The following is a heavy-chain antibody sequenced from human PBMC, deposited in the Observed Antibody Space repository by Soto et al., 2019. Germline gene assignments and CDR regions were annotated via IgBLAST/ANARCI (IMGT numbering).Heavy chain of an antibody. Sequence: LILSCADSGLTFRRYAMSWVRQAPGKGLEWVSHISNSGRSTKYADSVKGRFTISSDNSKNTLYLQMNSLRAEDTAIYYCAKDALAYYDFWSWGQGTMVTVSS. CDR2: ISNSGRST. D-gene: IGHD3-3*01. CDR1: GLTFRRYA. V-gene: IGHV3-23*01. J-gene: IGHJ4*02. CDR3: AKDALAYYDFWS.